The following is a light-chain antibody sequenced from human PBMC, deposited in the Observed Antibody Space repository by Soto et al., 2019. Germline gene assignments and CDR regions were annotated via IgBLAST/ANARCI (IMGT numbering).Light chain of an antibody. Sequence: EIVLMQSPGTLSLSPGERATLSCRASQSVTNNYLAWYQQKPGQAPRLLIDGASSRATGIPDRFSGSGSGTDFTLTISRLEPEDVAVYYCQRYGSSPPLTFGGGTKVEIK. J-gene: IGKJ4*01. V-gene: IGKV3-20*01. CDR2: GAS. CDR1: QSVTNNY. CDR3: QRYGSSPPLT.